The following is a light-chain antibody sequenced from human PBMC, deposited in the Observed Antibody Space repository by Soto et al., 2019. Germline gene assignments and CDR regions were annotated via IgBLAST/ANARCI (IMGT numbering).Light chain of an antibody. J-gene: IGLJ1*01. CDR1: SSDVGGYQY. Sequence: QSALTQPPSASGAPGQSVTISCTGTSSDVGGYQYVSWSQQHPGKAPKLMIFEVNKRPSGVPDRFSGSKSGNTASLTVSGLQAEDEADYYCSSYAGINNLGVFGTGTKLTVL. V-gene: IGLV2-8*01. CDR3: SSYAGINNLGV. CDR2: EVN.